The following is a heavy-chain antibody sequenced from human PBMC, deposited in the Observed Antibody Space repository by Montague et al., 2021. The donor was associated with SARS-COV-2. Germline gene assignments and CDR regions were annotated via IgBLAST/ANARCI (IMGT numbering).Heavy chain of an antibody. CDR1: GFTFTTYW. CDR2: IKQDGNEK. V-gene: IGHV3-7*01. Sequence: SLRLSCAASGFTFTTYWMTWVRQAPGKGLEWVAHIKQDGNEKYYVDSVKGRFTVSRDNAKNSLFLEMNGLRDDDTAIYYCARVMGITIFGVVTTSPYWYFDVWGRGTLVTVSS. J-gene: IGHJ2*01. D-gene: IGHD3-3*01. CDR3: ARVMGITIFGVVTTSPYWYFDV.